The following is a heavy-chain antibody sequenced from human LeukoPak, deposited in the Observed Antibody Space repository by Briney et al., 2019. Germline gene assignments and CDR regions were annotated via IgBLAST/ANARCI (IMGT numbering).Heavy chain of an antibody. CDR2: ISGSGGST. J-gene: IGHJ4*02. CDR1: GFTFSSYW. CDR3: AKDRRIAVAGTMVDY. Sequence: PGGSLRLSCAASGFTFSSYWMSWVRQAPGKGLEWVSAISGSGGSTYYADSVKGRFTISRDNSKNTLYLQMSSLRAEDTAVYYCAKDRRIAVAGTMVDYWGQGILVTVST. D-gene: IGHD6-19*01. V-gene: IGHV3-23*01.